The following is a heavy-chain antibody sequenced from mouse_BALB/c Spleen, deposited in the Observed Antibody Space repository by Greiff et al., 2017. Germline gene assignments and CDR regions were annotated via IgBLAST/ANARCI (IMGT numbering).Heavy chain of an antibody. CDR1: GYAFSSYW. CDR2: IDPYYGGT. D-gene: IGHD2-1*01. J-gene: IGHJ4*01. Sequence: VQLKQSGAELVRPGSSVKISCKASGYAFSSYWMNWVKQSNGKSLEWIGNIDPYYGGTSYNQKFKGKATLTVDKSYSTAYMQLKSLTSEDSAVYYCARGWSTMVTTRAMDYWGQGTSVTVSS. V-gene: IGHV1-34*02. CDR3: ARGWSTMVTTRAMDY.